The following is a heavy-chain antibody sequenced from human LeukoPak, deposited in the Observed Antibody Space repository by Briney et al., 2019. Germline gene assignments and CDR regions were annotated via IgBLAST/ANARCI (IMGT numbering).Heavy chain of an antibody. J-gene: IGHJ3*02. CDR2: IYYSGRT. D-gene: IGHD3-22*01. V-gene: IGHV4-59*08. CDR1: SGSISSYY. Sequence: PSETLSLTCTVSSGSISSYYWSWIRQPPGKGLEWIGYIYYSGRTNYNPSPTSRVTISVDTSKNQFPLKLSSVTAADTAVYYCARLRQGYYDSSGYYFGDAFDIWGQGTMVTVSS. CDR3: ARLRQGYYDSSGYYFGDAFDI.